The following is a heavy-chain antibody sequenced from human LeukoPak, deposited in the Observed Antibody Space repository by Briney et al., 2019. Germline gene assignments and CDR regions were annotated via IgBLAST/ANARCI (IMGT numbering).Heavy chain of an antibody. V-gene: IGHV3-15*01. CDR2: IKSKSDGGTT. J-gene: IGHJ4*02. Sequence: GGSLRLSCAASGFIFSDAWMSWVRQAPGKGLEWVGRIKSKSDGGTTDYAAPVTGRFTISRDNSKNTLYLQMNSLRAEDTAVYYCEKDEEESGYSHPASDFWGQGTLVTVSS. D-gene: IGHD3-3*01. CDR3: EKDEEESGYSHPASDF. CDR1: GFIFSDAW.